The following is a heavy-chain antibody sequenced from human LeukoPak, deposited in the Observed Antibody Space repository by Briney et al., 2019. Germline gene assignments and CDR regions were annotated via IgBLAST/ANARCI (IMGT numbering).Heavy chain of an antibody. CDR1: GGSMRSLY. D-gene: IGHD1-7*01. V-gene: IGHV4-59*11. CDR3: ARLNWNYAADY. Sequence: SETLSLPCTVSGGSMRSLYWSWIRQPPGKGVEGIGYIYYSGRTNYNPSLKSRLTISVDTYKNQFSLKLSSVTAADTAVYYCARLNWNYAADYWGQGTLVTVSS. J-gene: IGHJ4*02. CDR2: IYYSGRT.